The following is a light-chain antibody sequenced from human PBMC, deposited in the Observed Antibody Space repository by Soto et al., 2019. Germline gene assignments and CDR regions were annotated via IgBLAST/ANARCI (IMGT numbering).Light chain of an antibody. V-gene: IGKV3-15*01. J-gene: IGKJ1*01. Sequence: EIVMTQSPATLSVSPGERATLSCRASQSVSSNLVWYQQKPGQAPRLLIYGASTRATGIPARFSGSGSGTEFTLTISSQQSEDFAVYYCQQYNNWWTFGQGTKVEIK. CDR2: GAS. CDR1: QSVSSN. CDR3: QQYNNWWT.